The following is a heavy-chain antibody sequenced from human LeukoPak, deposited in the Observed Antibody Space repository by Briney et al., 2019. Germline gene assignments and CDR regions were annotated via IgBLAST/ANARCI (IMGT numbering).Heavy chain of an antibody. J-gene: IGHJ6*03. CDR3: ARDHKGYSYGYRRGYSDYYYMDV. Sequence: GGSLRLSCAASELMFSSNWIHWVRQAPGTGLVWVSRIKSDGSGISYADSVKGRFTISRDNAKDTLYLQMNSLRAGDTAVYYCARDHKGYSYGYRRGYSDYYYMDVWGKGTTVTVSS. V-gene: IGHV3-74*01. CDR1: ELMFSSNW. D-gene: IGHD5-18*01. CDR2: IKSDGSGI.